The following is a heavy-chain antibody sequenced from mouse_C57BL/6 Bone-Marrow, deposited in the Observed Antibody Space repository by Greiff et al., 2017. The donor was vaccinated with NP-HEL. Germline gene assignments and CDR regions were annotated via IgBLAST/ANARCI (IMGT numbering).Heavy chain of an antibody. CDR1: GFNIKNTY. D-gene: IGHD1-1*01. V-gene: IGHV14-3*01. CDR3: ATYYYGRSYGDFDY. Sequence: EVQLQQSVAELVRPGASVKLSCTASGFNIKNTYMHWVKQRPEQGLEWIGRIAPANGNTKYAPKFQGKATITADTSSNTAYLQLSSLTSEDTAIYYCATYYYGRSYGDFDYWGQGTTLTVSS. J-gene: IGHJ2*01. CDR2: IAPANGNT.